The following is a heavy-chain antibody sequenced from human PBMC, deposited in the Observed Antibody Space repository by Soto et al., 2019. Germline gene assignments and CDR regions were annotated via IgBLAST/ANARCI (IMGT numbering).Heavy chain of an antibody. V-gene: IGHV3-74*03. Sequence: EVQLVESGGGLVQHGGSLRLSCAASGFTFSNYWLYWVRQAPGKGLVWVSRVNNDGTDTTHADSVKGRFTISRDNAENTLYLQRTSLRAEDTAVYYGARGGLQHALDVRGQGSTVTVSS. CDR2: VNNDGTDT. J-gene: IGHJ6*02. D-gene: IGHD6-13*01. CDR3: ARGGLQHALDV. CDR1: GFTFSNYW.